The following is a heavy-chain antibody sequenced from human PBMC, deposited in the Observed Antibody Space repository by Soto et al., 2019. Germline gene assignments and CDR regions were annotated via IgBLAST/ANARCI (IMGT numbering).Heavy chain of an antibody. CDR1: GGTFSSYA. D-gene: IGHD3-10*01. J-gene: IGHJ4*02. CDR3: ARPGCYGSGSKWGNFDY. CDR2: IIPIFGTA. Sequence: QVQLVQSGAEVKKPGSSVKVSCKASGGTFSSYAISWVRQAPGQGLEWMGGIIPIFGTANYAQKFQGRVTITADESTSTAYMELSSLRSEDTAVYYCARPGCYGSGSKWGNFDYWGQGTLVTVSS. V-gene: IGHV1-69*01.